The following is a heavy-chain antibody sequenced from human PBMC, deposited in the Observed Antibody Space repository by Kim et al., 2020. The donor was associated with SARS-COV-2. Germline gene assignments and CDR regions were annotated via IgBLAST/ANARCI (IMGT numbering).Heavy chain of an antibody. V-gene: IGHV3-30-3*01. CDR3: ARDGPLSSDGL. D-gene: IGHD3-10*01. Sequence: GGSLRLSCAASGFTFSSYAMHWVRQAPGKGLEWVAVISYDGSNKYYADSVKGRFTISRDNSKNTLYLQMNSLRAEDTAVYYCARDGPLSSDGLWGQGTLV. J-gene: IGHJ4*02. CDR1: GFTFSSYA. CDR2: ISYDGSNK.